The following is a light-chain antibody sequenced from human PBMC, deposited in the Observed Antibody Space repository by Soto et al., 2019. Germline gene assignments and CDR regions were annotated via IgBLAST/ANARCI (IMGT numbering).Light chain of an antibody. CDR3: LQHNSYPLT. Sequence: DLHITQKTSSLSASVGDRVTITCRASQGIGNHLDWYQQKPGKAPKRLIYAASSLQSGVPSRFSGSGSGTEFTLTISSLQPEDFATYYCLQHNSYPLTFGGGTKVDIK. J-gene: IGKJ4*01. CDR1: QGIGNH. CDR2: AAS. V-gene: IGKV1-17*01.